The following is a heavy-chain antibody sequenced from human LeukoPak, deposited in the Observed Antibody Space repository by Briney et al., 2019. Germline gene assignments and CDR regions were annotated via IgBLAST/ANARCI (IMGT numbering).Heavy chain of an antibody. Sequence: SETLSLTCTVSGGSISSYYWSWIRQPPGKGLEWIGYIYYSGSTNYNPSLKSRVTISVGTSKNQFSLKLSSVTAADTAVYYCARGKVVAATFYYFDYWGQGTLVTVSS. D-gene: IGHD2-15*01. V-gene: IGHV4-59*01. J-gene: IGHJ4*02. CDR2: IYYSGST. CDR3: ARGKVVAATFYYFDY. CDR1: GGSISSYY.